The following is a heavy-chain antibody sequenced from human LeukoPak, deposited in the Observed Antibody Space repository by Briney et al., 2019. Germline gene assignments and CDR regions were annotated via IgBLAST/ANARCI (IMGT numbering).Heavy chain of an antibody. D-gene: IGHD2-2*02. CDR3: ARADSYCSSTSCYMVY. CDR1: GFTFDDYG. CDR2: INWNGSST. Sequence: GGSLRLSCAASGFTFDDYGMSWVRQAPGRGLEWVSGINWNGSSTGYADSVKGRFTISRDNAKNSLYLQMNSLRAEDTALYYXARADSYCSSTSCYMVYWGQGTLVTVSS. V-gene: IGHV3-20*04. J-gene: IGHJ4*02.